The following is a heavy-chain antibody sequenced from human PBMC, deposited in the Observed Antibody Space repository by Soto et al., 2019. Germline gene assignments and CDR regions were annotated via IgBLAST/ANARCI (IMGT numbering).Heavy chain of an antibody. J-gene: IGHJ6*03. CDR2: ISAYNGNT. CDR1: GYTFTSYG. CDR3: ARVPTVTNYYYYYYMDV. V-gene: IGHV1-18*01. Sequence: ASVKVSCKASGYTFTSYGISWVRQAPGQGLEWMGWISAYNGNTNYAQKLQGRVTMTTDTSTSTAYMELRSLRSDDTAVYYCARVPTVTNYYYYYYMDVWGKGTTVTVSS. D-gene: IGHD4-17*01.